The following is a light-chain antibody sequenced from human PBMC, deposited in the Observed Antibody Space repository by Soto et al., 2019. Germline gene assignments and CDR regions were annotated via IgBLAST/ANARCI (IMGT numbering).Light chain of an antibody. V-gene: IGLV2-14*03. CDR2: DNN. CDR1: STDVDGYDY. J-gene: IGLJ2*01. CDR3: GSWTSSLPCYV. Sequence: QSALTQPPSVSGTPGQSITISCTGISTDVDGYDYVCWYQQHPGPAPQLLIYDNNSRPSGLSYRFSGSKSGDTASLTICGLQAEDEADYYCGSWTSSLPCYVFGAGTKLTVL.